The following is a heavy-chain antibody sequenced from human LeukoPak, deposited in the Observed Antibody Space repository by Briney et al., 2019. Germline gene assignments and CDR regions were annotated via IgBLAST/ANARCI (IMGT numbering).Heavy chain of an antibody. CDR3: ARDRGTYYYDSTSHYDGFDI. V-gene: IGHV3-7*01. Sequence: GGSLRLSCAASGFTFSSYEMNWVRQAPGKGLEWVANIKQDGTEKYYVDSLKGRFTISRDNAKNSLYLQMNSLRAEDTAVYYCARDRGTYYYDSTSHYDGFDIWGQGTLVTVSS. D-gene: IGHD3-22*01. CDR2: IKQDGTEK. J-gene: IGHJ3*02. CDR1: GFTFSSYE.